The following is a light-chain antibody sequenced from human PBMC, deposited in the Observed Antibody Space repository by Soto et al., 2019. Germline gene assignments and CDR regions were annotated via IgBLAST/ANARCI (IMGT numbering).Light chain of an antibody. CDR3: QQLSSYPRT. J-gene: IGKJ3*01. CDR2: GAS. Sequence: QLTQSASFLSASVGDSVTITCGASQGISSYLDWYQQKKGKAPNLLIYGASTLQSGIPSRFSGSGYGTEVNLTISSLQTEDFAIYYCQQLSSYPRTFGPGTKLDI. V-gene: IGKV1-9*01. CDR1: QGISSY.